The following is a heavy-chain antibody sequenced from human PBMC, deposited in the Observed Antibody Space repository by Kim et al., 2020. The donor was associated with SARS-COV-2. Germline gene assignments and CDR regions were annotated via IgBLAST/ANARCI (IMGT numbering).Heavy chain of an antibody. D-gene: IGHD6-13*01. V-gene: IGHV1-3*01. CDR3: ARDYGQQLTLYYFDY. J-gene: IGHJ4*02. Sequence: ASVKVSCKASGYTFTTYVIHWVRQAPGQRLEWMGWINVDNGATEYSRNFQARLTISRDTSASTAYMELSSLRSEDTALYYCARDYGQQLTLYYFDYWGQGTLVTVSS. CDR2: INVDNGAT. CDR1: GYTFTTYV.